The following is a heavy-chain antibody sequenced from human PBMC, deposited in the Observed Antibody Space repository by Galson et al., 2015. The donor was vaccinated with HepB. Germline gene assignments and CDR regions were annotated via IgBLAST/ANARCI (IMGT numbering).Heavy chain of an antibody. Sequence: SLRLSCAASGFTFSSYGMHWVRQAPGKGLEWVAVISYDGSNKYYADSVKGRFTISRDNSKNTLYLQMNSLRAEDTAVYYCARAYYYDSSGYLDYWGQGTLVTVSS. CDR1: GFTFSSYG. CDR2: ISYDGSNK. D-gene: IGHD3-22*01. V-gene: IGHV3-30*03. J-gene: IGHJ4*02. CDR3: ARAYYYDSSGYLDY.